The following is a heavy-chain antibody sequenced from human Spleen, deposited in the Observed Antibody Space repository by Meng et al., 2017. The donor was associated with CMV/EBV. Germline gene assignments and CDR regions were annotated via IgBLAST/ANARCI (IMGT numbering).Heavy chain of an antibody. D-gene: IGHD1-14*01. J-gene: IGHJ5*02. CDR3: ARDASPDGQLSYKWFDP. CDR1: GGSFSGYN. Sequence: YGGSFSGYNWSWLRQSPGKGLEWIGEVNHSGSTNYNPSLKSRVTISIDTSKNQFSLSLTSVTAADTAVYYCARDASPDGQLSYKWFDPWGHGTLVTVSS. CDR2: VNHSGST. V-gene: IGHV4-34*01.